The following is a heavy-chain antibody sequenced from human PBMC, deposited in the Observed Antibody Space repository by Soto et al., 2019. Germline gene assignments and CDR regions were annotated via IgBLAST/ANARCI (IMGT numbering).Heavy chain of an antibody. J-gene: IGHJ6*02. Sequence: ASGKVSCRASGGTCRRYTISWVRRAVGQGLEWMGWISAYNGNTNYAQKLQGRVTMTTDTSTSTAYMELRSLRSDDTAVYYCARDDPEVSPNGMDVWGQGTTVTVS. D-gene: IGHD6-6*01. CDR1: GGTCRRYT. CDR3: ARDDPEVSPNGMDV. V-gene: IGHV1-18*01. CDR2: ISAYNGNT.